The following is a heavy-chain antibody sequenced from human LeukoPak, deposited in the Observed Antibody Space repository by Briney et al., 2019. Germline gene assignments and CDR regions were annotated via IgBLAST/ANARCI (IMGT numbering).Heavy chain of an antibody. CDR3: ARGPYGDYLSWFDP. V-gene: IGHV4-34*01. D-gene: IGHD4-17*01. CDR1: GGSFVGYY. CDR2: FNHSGPT. J-gene: IGHJ5*02. Sequence: SETLSLTSAFSGGSFVGYYWRWIRHPPGKGLAWLGEFNHSGPTNYNPSLKNRVTISVDTSKNQFSLKLSSVTAADTAVYYCARGPYGDYLSWFDPWGQGTLVTVSS.